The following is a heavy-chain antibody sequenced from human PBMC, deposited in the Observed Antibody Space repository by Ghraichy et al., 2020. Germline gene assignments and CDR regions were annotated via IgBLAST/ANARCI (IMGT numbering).Heavy chain of an antibody. Sequence: GGSLRLSCAASGFTFSSHGMSWVRQAPGKGLEWVSVIGGSGGNTYYTDSVKGRFTISRDNSKNTLYLQMNSLSAEDTAVYYCAIFVWSGSSYFDYWGQGALVIVSS. D-gene: IGHD3-3*01. CDR2: IGGSGGNT. CDR1: GFTFSSHG. J-gene: IGHJ4*02. V-gene: IGHV3-23*01. CDR3: AIFVWSGSSYFDY.